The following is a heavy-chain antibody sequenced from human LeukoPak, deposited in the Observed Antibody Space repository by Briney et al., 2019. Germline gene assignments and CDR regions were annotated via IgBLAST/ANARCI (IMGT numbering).Heavy chain of an antibody. D-gene: IGHD3-10*01. J-gene: IGHJ5*02. Sequence: GGSLRLSCAASGFTFSSYGMHWVRQAPGKGLEWVAFIRYDGSNKYYADSVKGRFTISRDNSKNTLYLQMNSLRAEDTAVYYCARLRGSLITMPRYNWFDPWGQGTLVTVSS. V-gene: IGHV3-30*02. CDR3: ARLRGSLITMPRYNWFDP. CDR2: IRYDGSNK. CDR1: GFTFSSYG.